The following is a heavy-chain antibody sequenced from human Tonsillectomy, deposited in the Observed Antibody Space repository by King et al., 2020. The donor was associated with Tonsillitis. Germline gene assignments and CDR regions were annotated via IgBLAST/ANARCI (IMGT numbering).Heavy chain of an antibody. V-gene: IGHV3-9*01. J-gene: IGHJ6*02. CDR2: ISWNSGRI. D-gene: IGHD2-15*01. Sequence: VQLVESGGGLVQPGTSLRLSCAASRFTFDDYAMHWVRHAPGKGLEWVSGISWNSGRIGYADSVKGRFTISRDNAKNSLFLQMNSLRAEDTALYYCAKDIAATSYGMNVWGQGTTVTVSS. CDR1: RFTFDDYA. CDR3: AKDIAATSYGMNV.